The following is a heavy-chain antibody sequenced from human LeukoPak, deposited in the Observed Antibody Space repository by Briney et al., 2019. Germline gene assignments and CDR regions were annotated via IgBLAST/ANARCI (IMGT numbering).Heavy chain of an antibody. CDR3: AKDLEYSSSFGSSYFDY. CDR1: GFTFSSHA. Sequence: PGGSLRLSCSASGFTFSSHAMSWVRQAPGKGLEWVSAISGTGGTTNYADSVKGRFTISRDNSKNTLYLQMNSLRAEDTAVYYCAKDLEYSSSFGSSYFDYWGQGTLVTVSS. J-gene: IGHJ4*02. CDR2: ISGTGGTT. V-gene: IGHV3-23*01. D-gene: IGHD6-6*01.